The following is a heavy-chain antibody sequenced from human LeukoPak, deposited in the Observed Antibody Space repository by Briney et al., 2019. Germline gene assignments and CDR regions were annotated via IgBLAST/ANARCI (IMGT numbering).Heavy chain of an antibody. CDR3: AREDITMVRGAPSYYYYYMDV. Sequence: KTSETLSLTCTVSGGSISSYYWSWIRQPPGKGLEWIGYIYYSGSTNYNPSLKSRVTISVDTPKNQFSLKLSSVTAADTAVYYCAREDITMVRGAPSYYYYYMDVWGKGTTVTVSS. V-gene: IGHV4-59*01. CDR2: IYYSGST. J-gene: IGHJ6*03. CDR1: GGSISSYY. D-gene: IGHD3-10*01.